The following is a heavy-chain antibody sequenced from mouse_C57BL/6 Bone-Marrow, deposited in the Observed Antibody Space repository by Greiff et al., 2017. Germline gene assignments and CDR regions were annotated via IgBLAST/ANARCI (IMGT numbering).Heavy chain of an antibody. Sequence: VKLQQPGAELVKPGASVKMSCKASGYTFTSYWITWVKQRPGQGLEWIGDIYPGSGSTNYNEKFKSKATLTVDTSSSTAYMQLSSLTSEDSAVYYCAREDSSGYLYYAMDYWGQGTSVTVSS. CDR2: IYPGSGST. D-gene: IGHD3-2*02. CDR1: GYTFTSYW. V-gene: IGHV1-55*01. J-gene: IGHJ4*01. CDR3: AREDSSGYLYYAMDY.